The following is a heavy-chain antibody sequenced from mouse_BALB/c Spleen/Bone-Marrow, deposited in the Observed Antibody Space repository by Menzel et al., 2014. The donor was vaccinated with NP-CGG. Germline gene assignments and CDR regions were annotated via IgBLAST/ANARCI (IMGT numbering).Heavy chain of an antibody. CDR1: GFTFSSYG. CDR3: ARVYGRYFDV. V-gene: IGHV5-6-3*01. CDR2: INNNGGST. Sequence: EVQLQESGGGLVQPGGSLKLSCVASGFTFSSYGMSWVRQTPDKRLELVATINNNGGSTYYPDSVKGQFTISRDNAKNTLFLQMSSLKSEDTARYYCARVYGRYFDVWGAGTTVTVSS. D-gene: IGHD1-1*01. J-gene: IGHJ1*01.